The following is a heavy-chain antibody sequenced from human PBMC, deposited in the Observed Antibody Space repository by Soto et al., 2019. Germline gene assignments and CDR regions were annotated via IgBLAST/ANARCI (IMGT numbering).Heavy chain of an antibody. J-gene: IGHJ6*02. V-gene: IGHV5-10-1*01. CDR3: ARHNYGSGSYPVNYVMDV. D-gene: IGHD3-10*01. Sequence: LGESLKISCKGSGYSFTSYWISWVRQMPGKGLEWMGRIDPSDSYTNYSPSFQGHVTISADKSISTAYLQWSSLKASDTAMYYCARHNYGSGSYPVNYVMDVWGQGTTVTVTS. CDR2: IDPSDSYT. CDR1: GYSFTSYW.